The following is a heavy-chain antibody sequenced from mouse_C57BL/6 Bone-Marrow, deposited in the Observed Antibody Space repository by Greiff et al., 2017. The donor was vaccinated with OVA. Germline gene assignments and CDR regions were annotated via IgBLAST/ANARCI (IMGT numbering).Heavy chain of an antibody. Sequence: QVQLQQSGAELARPGASVKLSCKASGYTFTSYGISWVKQRTGQGLEWIGEIYPRSGNTYYNEKFKGKATLTADKSSSTAYMELRSLTSEDSAVYFCARGGYYGSIAYWGQGTLVTVSA. CDR3: ARGGYYGSIAY. J-gene: IGHJ3*01. V-gene: IGHV1-81*01. CDR1: GYTFTSYG. CDR2: IYPRSGNT. D-gene: IGHD1-1*01.